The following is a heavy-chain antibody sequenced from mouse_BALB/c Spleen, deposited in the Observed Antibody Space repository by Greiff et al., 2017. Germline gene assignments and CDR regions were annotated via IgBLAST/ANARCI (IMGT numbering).Heavy chain of an antibody. CDR2: IYPGGGYT. CDR3: ARWGGSDY. Sequence: VKLLESGAELVRPGTSVKISCKASGYTFTNYWLGWVKQRPGHGLEWIGDIYPGGGYTNYNEKFKGKATLTADTSSSTAYMQLSSLTSEDSAVYFCARWGGSDYWGQGTTLTVSS. V-gene: IGHV1-63*02. D-gene: IGHD1-1*01. J-gene: IGHJ2*01. CDR1: GYTFTNYW.